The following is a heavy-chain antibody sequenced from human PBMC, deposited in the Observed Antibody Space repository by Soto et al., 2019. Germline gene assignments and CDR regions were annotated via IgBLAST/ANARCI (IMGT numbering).Heavy chain of an antibody. V-gene: IGHV3-53*01. CDR1: GFAVSSKY. Sequence: EVQLVESGGGWIQPGGALRLSCAASGFAVSSKYMTWVRQAPGKGLEWVSVIYGGGTTYYADSVKGRFTISRDTSKNALYLQMNSLRAEDTAVYYCVQPTGWPGFDFWGQGTLVTVSS. CDR3: VQPTGWPGFDF. CDR2: IYGGGTT. J-gene: IGHJ4*02. D-gene: IGHD6-19*01.